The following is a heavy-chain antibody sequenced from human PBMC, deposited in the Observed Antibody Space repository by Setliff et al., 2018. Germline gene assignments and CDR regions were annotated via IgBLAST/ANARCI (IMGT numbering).Heavy chain of an antibody. CDR1: GFSISDHY. D-gene: IGHD3-22*01. Sequence: GGSLRLSCAASGFSISDHYMDWVRQAPGKGLEWVGFIRSKAYGGTTEYAASVKGRFTISRDDSKSIAYLQMNSLKTEDTAVYYCTRDTSNYYDSSGYYSGAFDIWGQGTMVTVS. CDR3: TRDTSNYYDSSGYYSGAFDI. V-gene: IGHV3-49*04. CDR2: IRSKAYGGTT. J-gene: IGHJ3*02.